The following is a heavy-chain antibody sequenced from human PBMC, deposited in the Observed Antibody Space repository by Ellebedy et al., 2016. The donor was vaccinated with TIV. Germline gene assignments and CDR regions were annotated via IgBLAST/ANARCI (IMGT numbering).Heavy chain of an antibody. CDR2: IKQDGSEK. Sequence: GESLKISCAASGFTFSSYWMSWVRQAPGKGLEWVANIKQDGSEKYYVDSVKGRFTISRDNAKNSLYLQMNSLRAEDTAVYYCARGRIAADSYYFDYWGQGTLVTVSS. D-gene: IGHD6-13*01. J-gene: IGHJ4*02. CDR3: ARGRIAADSYYFDY. CDR1: GFTFSSYW. V-gene: IGHV3-7*01.